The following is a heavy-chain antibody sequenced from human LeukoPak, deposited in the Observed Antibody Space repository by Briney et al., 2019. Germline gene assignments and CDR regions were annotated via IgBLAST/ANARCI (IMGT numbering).Heavy chain of an antibody. CDR3: AIPTHYDILTGYYIGSPEDYYYYGMDV. Sequence: GASVKVSCKASGYTFTSYYMHWVRQAPGQGLEWMGIINPSGGSTSYAQKFQGRVTMTRDTSTSTVYMELSSLRSEDTAVYYCAIPTHYDILTGYYIGSPEDYYYYGMDVWGQGTTVTVSS. CDR1: GYTFTSYY. J-gene: IGHJ6*02. CDR2: INPSGGST. V-gene: IGHV1-46*01. D-gene: IGHD3-9*01.